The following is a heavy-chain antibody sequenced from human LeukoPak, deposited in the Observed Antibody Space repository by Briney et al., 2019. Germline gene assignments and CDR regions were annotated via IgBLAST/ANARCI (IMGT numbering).Heavy chain of an antibody. D-gene: IGHD1-26*01. CDR3: ATRGRYIYSAGAFDI. CDR1: GFTVSSNY. Sequence: PGGSLRLSCAASGFTVSSNYMSWVRQAPGKGLEWVSVIYSGGSTYYADSVKGRFTISRDNSKNTLYLQMNSLRAEDTAVYYCATRGRYIYSAGAFDIWGQGTMVTVSS. CDR2: IYSGGST. J-gene: IGHJ3*02. V-gene: IGHV3-53*01.